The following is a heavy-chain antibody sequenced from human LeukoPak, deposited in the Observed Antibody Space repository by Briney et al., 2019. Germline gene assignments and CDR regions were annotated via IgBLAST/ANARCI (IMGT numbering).Heavy chain of an antibody. J-gene: IGHJ6*03. CDR3: ARNAAYYMDV. V-gene: IGHV4-4*02. CDR2: IDHSGST. CDR1: GGSITSNW. Sequence: SETLSLTCAVSGGSITSNWWSWVRQPPGKGLEWIGEIDHSGSTNYNPSLKSRVTISVDKSNNQFSLKLSSVTAADTAVYYCARNAAYYMDVWGKGTTVTVSS. D-gene: IGHD2-15*01.